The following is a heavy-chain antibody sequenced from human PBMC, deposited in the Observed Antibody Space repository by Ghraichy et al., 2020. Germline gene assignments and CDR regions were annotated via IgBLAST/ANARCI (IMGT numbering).Heavy chain of an antibody. V-gene: IGHV3-7*01. J-gene: IGHJ3*02. Sequence: ETLSLTCAASGFTFSSYWMSWVRQAPGKGLEWVANIKRDGSEKYYVDSVKGRFTVSRDNAKNSLYLQMNSLRAADTAGYYCAKDHKSMGGLIWGQGTMVTVSS. CDR1: GFTFSSYW. D-gene: IGHD5-24*01. CDR3: AKDHKSMGGLI. CDR2: IKRDGSEK.